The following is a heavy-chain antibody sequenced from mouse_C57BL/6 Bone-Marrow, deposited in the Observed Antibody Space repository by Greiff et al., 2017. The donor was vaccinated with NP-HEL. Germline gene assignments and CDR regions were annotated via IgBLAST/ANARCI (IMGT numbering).Heavy chain of an antibody. D-gene: IGHD1-1*01. J-gene: IGHJ2*01. CDR3: ARRNYYGSSPHYYFDY. V-gene: IGHV1-18*01. CDR2: INPNNGGT. Sequence: VQLQQSGPELVKPGASVKIPCKASGYTFTDYNMDWVKQCHGKSLEWIGDINPNNGGTIYNQKFKGKATLTVDKSSSTAYMELRSLTSEDTAVYYCARRNYYGSSPHYYFDYWGQGTTLTVSS. CDR1: GYTFTDYN.